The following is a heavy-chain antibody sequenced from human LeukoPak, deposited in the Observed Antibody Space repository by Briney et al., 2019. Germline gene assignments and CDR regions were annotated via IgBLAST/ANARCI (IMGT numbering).Heavy chain of an antibody. CDR1: GFTFSSYW. V-gene: IGHV3-7*05. CDR3: ARGYTINPNWLDP. CDR2: IKLDGSEK. Sequence: GGSLRLSCAASGFTFSSYWMSWVRQAPGKGLEWVANIKLDGSEKYYVDSVKGRFTISRDNAKNSLYLQMNSLRADDTAVYHCARGYTINPNWLDPWGQGTLVTVSS. D-gene: IGHD3-9*01. J-gene: IGHJ5*02.